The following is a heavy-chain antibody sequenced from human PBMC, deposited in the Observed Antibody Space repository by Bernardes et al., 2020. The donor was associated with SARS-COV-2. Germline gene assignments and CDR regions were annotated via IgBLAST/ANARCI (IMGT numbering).Heavy chain of an antibody. D-gene: IGHD3-3*01. CDR2: VSGGGGSI. J-gene: IGHJ4*02. CDR3: AKREYYDFWSGPIDY. Sequence: GSLRLSCAASGFTFSNYAMSWVRQAPGKGLAWVSVVSGGGGSIYYADSVKGRFTLSRDNSKNMLYLQLNSLRAEDTAIYYCAKREYYDFWSGPIDYWGQGTLVTVSS. CDR1: GFTFSNYA. V-gene: IGHV3-23*01.